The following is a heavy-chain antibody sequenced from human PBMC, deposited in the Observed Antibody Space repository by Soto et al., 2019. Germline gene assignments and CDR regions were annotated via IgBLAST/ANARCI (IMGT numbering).Heavy chain of an antibody. CDR1: GGSFSGYY. CDR2: INHSGST. J-gene: IGHJ4*02. Sequence: QVQLQQWGAGLLKPSETLSLTCAVYGGSFSGYYWSWIRQPPGKGLEWIGEINHSGSTNYNPSLKSRVTICVATSKNQFSRKLRSVTAADTAVYYCAREGPYYYDSSGYLTPFDYWGQGTLVTVSS. V-gene: IGHV4-34*01. D-gene: IGHD3-22*01. CDR3: AREGPYYYDSSGYLTPFDY.